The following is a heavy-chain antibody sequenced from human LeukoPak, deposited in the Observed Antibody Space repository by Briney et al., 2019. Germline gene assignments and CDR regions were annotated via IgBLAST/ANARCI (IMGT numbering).Heavy chain of an antibody. J-gene: IGHJ4*02. CDR2: ISGTGDNT. V-gene: IGHV3-23*01. CDR1: GLTFNNFA. CDR3: ARGWQQLVPDY. Sequence: GGSLRLSCAASGLTFNNFAMSWVRQALGKGLESVLVISGTGDNTYYADSVKGRFTISRDNSKNTLYLQLNSLTAEDTAVYFCARGWQQLVPDYWGQGTLVTVSS. D-gene: IGHD6-13*01.